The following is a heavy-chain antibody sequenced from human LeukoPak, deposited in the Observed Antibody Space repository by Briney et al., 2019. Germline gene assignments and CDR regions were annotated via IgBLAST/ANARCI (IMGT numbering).Heavy chain of an antibody. J-gene: IGHJ4*02. V-gene: IGHV3-53*01. D-gene: IGHD1-7*01. CDR3: ARANYQFDY. Sequence: GGSLRLSCAASGFTVSRNYMNWVRQAPGKGLEWVSVLYSGGSTDYADSVKGRLTISRDNSKNTLYLQMDSLRAEDTAVYYCARANYQFDYWGQGTLVTVSS. CDR1: GFTVSRNY. CDR2: LYSGGST.